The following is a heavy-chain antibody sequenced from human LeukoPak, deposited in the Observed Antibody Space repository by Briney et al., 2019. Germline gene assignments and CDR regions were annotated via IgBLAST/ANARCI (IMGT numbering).Heavy chain of an antibody. Sequence: SETLSLTCTVSGGSISSYYWSWIRQPPGKGLEWIGYIYYSGSTYYNPSLKSRVTISVDTSKNQFSLKLSSVTAADTAVYYCARDRTLQYCSGGSCHIYFDCWGQGTLVTVSS. CDR2: IYYSGST. V-gene: IGHV4-59*12. D-gene: IGHD2-15*01. CDR3: ARDRTLQYCSGGSCHIYFDC. CDR1: GGSISSYY. J-gene: IGHJ4*02.